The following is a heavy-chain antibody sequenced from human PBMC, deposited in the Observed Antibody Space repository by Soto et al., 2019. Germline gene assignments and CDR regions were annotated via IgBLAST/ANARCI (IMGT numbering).Heavy chain of an antibody. V-gene: IGHV5-51*01. CDR1: GYHFASQW. D-gene: IGHD6-13*01. CDR3: ARAQFTDGSNWYRVDD. CDR2: IYPSDSDT. Sequence: ESLKISSKVSGYHFASQWIGWVRQKPGKGMEWMGIIYPSDSDTRYRPSFQGQVIISADKSISAAYLQWSSLKASDAAMYYCARAQFTDGSNWYRVDDWGQGTLVTVSS. J-gene: IGHJ4*02.